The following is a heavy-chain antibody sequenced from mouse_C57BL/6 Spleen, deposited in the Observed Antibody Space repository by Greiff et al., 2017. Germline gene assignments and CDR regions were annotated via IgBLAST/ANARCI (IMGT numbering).Heavy chain of an antibody. CDR3: ARDDGYSYYYAMDY. V-gene: IGHV3-6*01. D-gene: IGHD2-3*01. Sequence: DVKLQESGPGLVKPSQSLSLTCSVTGYSITSGYYWNWIRQFPGNKLEWMGYISYDGSNNYNPSLKNRISITRDTSKNQFFLKLNSVTTEDTATYYCARDDGYSYYYAMDYWGQGTSVTVSS. J-gene: IGHJ4*01. CDR1: GYSITSGYY. CDR2: ISYDGSN.